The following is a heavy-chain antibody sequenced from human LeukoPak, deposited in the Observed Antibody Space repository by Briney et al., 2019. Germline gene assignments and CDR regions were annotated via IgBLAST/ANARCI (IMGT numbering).Heavy chain of an antibody. CDR2: IKIGEGTT. V-gene: IGHV1-18*01. CDR1: GYTFSDFG. Sequence: ASVKVSCKASGYTFSDFGITWVRQAPGQGPEWMGWIKIGEGTTHSAQKFQDRVSMTRDRSSNTAFLELRSLRSDDTAVYFCSRSFYSSSWYYFGLWGQGTLVTVSS. CDR3: SRSFYSSSWYYFGL. D-gene: IGHD6-13*01. J-gene: IGHJ4*02.